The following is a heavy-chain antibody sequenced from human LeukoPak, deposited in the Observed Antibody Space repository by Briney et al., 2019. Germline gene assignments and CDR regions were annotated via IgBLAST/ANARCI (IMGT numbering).Heavy chain of an antibody. J-gene: IGHJ2*01. CDR1: GGSIRSYY. Sequence: SETLSLTCTVSGGSIRSYYWGWIRQPPGKGLEWIGYIHYSESTKYNPSLKSRVTMSVDTSKNQFSLKLSSVTTADTAVYYCARSVVTLYWYFDLWGRGTLVTVSS. CDR2: IHYSEST. CDR3: ARSVVTLYWYFDL. D-gene: IGHD4-23*01. V-gene: IGHV4-59*01.